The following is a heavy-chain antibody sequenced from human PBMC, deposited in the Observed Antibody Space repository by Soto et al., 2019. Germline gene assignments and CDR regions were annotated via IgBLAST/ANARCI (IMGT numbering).Heavy chain of an antibody. J-gene: IGHJ3*02. Sequence: QVQLVQSGTEVKKSGSSVKVSCKASGATFTNFAISWMRQAPGQGLEWMGGVIPMFGTPNYAQKFQGSVTITADRSTSTAYLELRSLRSEDTAVYYCARGLRGYTGYDGGGAFDIWGEGTMGTVSS. CDR2: VIPMFGTP. CDR1: GATFTNFA. CDR3: ARGLRGYTGYDGGGAFDI. D-gene: IGHD5-12*01. V-gene: IGHV1-69*06.